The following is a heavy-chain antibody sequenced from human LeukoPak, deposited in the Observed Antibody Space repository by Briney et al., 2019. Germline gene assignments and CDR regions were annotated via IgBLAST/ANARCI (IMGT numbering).Heavy chain of an antibody. Sequence: SVTLSLTCAFYAGPCSGYYWSWMPQPPGHALEWIGEINHSGSTNYNPSLKSRVTISVDTSKNQFSLKLSSVTAADTAVYYCASGGGSSGWYSRYFDYWGQGTLVTVSS. CDR1: AGPCSGYY. V-gene: IGHV4-34*01. CDR2: INHSGST. J-gene: IGHJ4*02. CDR3: ASGGGSSGWYSRYFDY. D-gene: IGHD6-19*01.